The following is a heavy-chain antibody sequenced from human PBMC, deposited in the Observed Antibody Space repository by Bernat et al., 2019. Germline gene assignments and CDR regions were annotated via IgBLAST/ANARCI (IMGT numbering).Heavy chain of an antibody. CDR3: AREGLGFDY. J-gene: IGHJ4*02. V-gene: IGHV3-74*01. CDR2: INSDGSST. CDR1: GFIFSNYA. Sequence: EVQLLESGGGLVQPGESLRLSCAASGFIFSNYAMSWVRQAPGKGLVWVSRINSDGSSTSYADSVKGRFTISRDNAKNTLYLQMNSLRAEDTAVYYCAREGLGFDYWGQGTLVTVSS. D-gene: IGHD3-22*01.